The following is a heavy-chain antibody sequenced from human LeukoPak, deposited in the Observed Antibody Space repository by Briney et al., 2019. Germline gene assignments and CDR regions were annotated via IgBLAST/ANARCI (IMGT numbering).Heavy chain of an antibody. Sequence: SETLSLTCAVYGGSFSGYYWSWIRQPPGKGLEWIGEINHSGSTNYNPSLKSRVTISVDTSKNQFSLKLSSVTAADTAVYYCARNLRSYYYDSSGYSHPYDAFDIWGQGTMVTVSS. D-gene: IGHD3-22*01. CDR3: ARNLRSYYYDSSGYSHPYDAFDI. J-gene: IGHJ3*02. V-gene: IGHV4-34*09. CDR2: INHSGST. CDR1: GGSFSGYY.